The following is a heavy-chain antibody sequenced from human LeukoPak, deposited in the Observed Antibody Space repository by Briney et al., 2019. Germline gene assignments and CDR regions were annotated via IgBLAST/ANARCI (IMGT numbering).Heavy chain of an antibody. CDR2: IVVGSGNT. J-gene: IGHJ6*03. Sequence: GASVKVSCKASGFTFTSSAMQWVRQARGQRLEWIGWIVVGSGNTNYAQKFQERVTITRDMSTSTDYMELSSLRSEDTAVYYCARARAGALYVGYMDVWGKGTTVTVSS. D-gene: IGHD1-26*01. CDR3: ARARAGALYVGYMDV. V-gene: IGHV1-58*02. CDR1: GFTFTSSA.